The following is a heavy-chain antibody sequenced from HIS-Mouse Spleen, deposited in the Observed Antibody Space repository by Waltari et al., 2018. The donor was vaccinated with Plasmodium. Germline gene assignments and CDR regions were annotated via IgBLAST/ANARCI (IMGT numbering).Heavy chain of an antibody. Sequence: QLQGSGPGLVKPSGTLSLTWTVPGGSIRSSSYYWGWIRQPPGKGLEWIGSIYYSGSTYYNPSLKSRVTISVDTSKNQFSLKLSSVTAADTAVYYCARRGGSYYYFDYWGQGTLVTVSS. CDR1: GGSIRSSSYY. J-gene: IGHJ4*02. CDR2: IYYSGST. V-gene: IGHV4-39*01. CDR3: ARRGGSYYYFDY. D-gene: IGHD1-26*01.